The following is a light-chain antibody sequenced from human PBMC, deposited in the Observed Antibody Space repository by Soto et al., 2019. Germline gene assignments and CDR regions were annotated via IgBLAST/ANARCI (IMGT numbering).Light chain of an antibody. V-gene: IGKV3-15*01. CDR2: DAS. Sequence: EIVMTQSPATLSVSPGERATLSCRASQSVNSNLAWYQQKPGQAPRLLIYDASTRATGIPARFSGSGSGTEFTLTISSLQSEDFAIYYCQHYNNWPLTFGGGTKVDIK. J-gene: IGKJ4*01. CDR1: QSVNSN. CDR3: QHYNNWPLT.